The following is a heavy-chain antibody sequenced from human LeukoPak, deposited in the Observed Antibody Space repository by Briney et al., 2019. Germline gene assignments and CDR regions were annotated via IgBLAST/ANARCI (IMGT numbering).Heavy chain of an antibody. CDR1: GFTFSSYG. J-gene: IGHJ6*02. Sequence: GGSLRLSCAASGFTFSSYGMHWVRQAPGKGLEWVAVIWYDGSNKYYADSVKGRFTISRDNSKNTLYLQMNSLRAEDTAVYYCARQLYSSGWVNYYYYGMDVWGQGTTVTVSS. CDR3: ARQLYSSGWVNYYYYGMDV. V-gene: IGHV3-33*01. D-gene: IGHD6-19*01. CDR2: IWYDGSNK.